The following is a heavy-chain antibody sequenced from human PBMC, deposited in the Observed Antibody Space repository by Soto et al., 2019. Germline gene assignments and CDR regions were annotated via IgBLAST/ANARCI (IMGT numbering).Heavy chain of an antibody. V-gene: IGHV4-4*02. J-gene: IGHJ3*01. CDR3: ARDSRYCTDSGCSIMRDAFDV. Sequence: QVLLQESGPGLVKPSGTLSLTCTVSHFSVTNNKYWSWVRQSPGKPLEGIGEIYHSGTTYYNPSLSSRVSTAMDKSMNQISLILTSVTAADTAVYYCARDSRYCTDSGCSIMRDAFDVWGQGTLVTVSS. D-gene: IGHD2-15*01. CDR1: HFSVTNNKY. CDR2: IYHSGTT.